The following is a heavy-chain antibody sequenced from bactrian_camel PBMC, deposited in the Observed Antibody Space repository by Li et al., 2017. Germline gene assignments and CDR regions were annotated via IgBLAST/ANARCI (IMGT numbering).Heavy chain of an antibody. J-gene: IGHJ4*01. CDR3: ATTSYAPCTALRAPSFSW. D-gene: IGHD2*01. Sequence: HVQLVESGGGSVQAGGSLRLTCAASVSSMKCMSWFRQAPGQEREGVAAIGGNSNTNYSDSVKGRFSISRDSAKNIVLLQMHSLKPEDTAMYYCATTSYAPCTALRAPSFSWRGQGTQVTVS. CDR2: IGGNSNT. V-gene: IGHV3S53*01. CDR1: VSSMKC.